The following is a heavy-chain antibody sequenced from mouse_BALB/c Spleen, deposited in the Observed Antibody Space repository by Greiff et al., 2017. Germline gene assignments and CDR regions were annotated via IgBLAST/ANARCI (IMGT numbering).Heavy chain of an antibody. D-gene: IGHD2-1*01. CDR3: ARDRGNYWYFDY. V-gene: IGHV2-9*02. CDR2: IWAGGST. Sequence: VQVVESGPGLVAPSQSLSITCTVSGFSLTSYGVHWVRQPPGKGLEWLGVIWAGGSTNYNSALMSRLSISKDNSKSQVFLKMNSLQTDDTAMYYCARDRGNYWYFDYWGQGTTLTVSS. CDR1: GFSLTSYG. J-gene: IGHJ2*01.